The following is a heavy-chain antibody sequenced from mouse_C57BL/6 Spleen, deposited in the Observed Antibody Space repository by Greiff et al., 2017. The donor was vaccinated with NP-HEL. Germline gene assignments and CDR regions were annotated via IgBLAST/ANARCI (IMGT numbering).Heavy chain of an antibody. CDR3: ARPDDYDAFAY. V-gene: IGHV1-64*01. D-gene: IGHD2-4*01. CDR1: GYTFTSYW. J-gene: IGHJ3*01. CDR2: IHPNSGST. Sequence: QVQLQQPGAELVKPGASVKLSCKASGYTFTSYWMHWVKQRPGQGLEWIGMIHPNSGSTNYNEKFKSKATLTVDKSSSTAYMQLSSLTSEDSAVYYCARPDDYDAFAYWGQGTLVTVSA.